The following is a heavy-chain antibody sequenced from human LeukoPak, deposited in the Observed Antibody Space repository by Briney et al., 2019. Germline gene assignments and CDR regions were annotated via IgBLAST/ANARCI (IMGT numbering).Heavy chain of an antibody. Sequence: GGSLRLSCAASGFTFSTYNMNWVRQAPGKGLEWVSYISSSSGTIYYADSVKGRVTISRDNAKNSLYLQMHSLRDEDTAMYYCARDHNSVGPYSSSWYSFGVWGQGTLVTVSS. CDR2: ISSSSGTI. J-gene: IGHJ4*02. D-gene: IGHD6-13*01. CDR1: GFTFSTYN. CDR3: ARDHNSVGPYSSSWYSFGV. V-gene: IGHV3-48*02.